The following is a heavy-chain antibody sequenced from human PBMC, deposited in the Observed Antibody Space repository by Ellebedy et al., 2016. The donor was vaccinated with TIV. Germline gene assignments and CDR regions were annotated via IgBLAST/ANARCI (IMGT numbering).Heavy chain of an antibody. J-gene: IGHJ4*02. CDR1: GYTFTSYG. V-gene: IGHV1-2*02. CDR2: INPNSGGT. CDR3: ARGGRTIFGVVNNLDY. Sequence: ASVKVSXXASGYTFTSYGISWVRQAPGQGLEWMGWINPNSGGTNYAQKFQGRVTMTRDTSISTAYMELSRLRSDDTAVYYCARGGRTIFGVVNNLDYWGQGTLVTVSS. D-gene: IGHD3-3*01.